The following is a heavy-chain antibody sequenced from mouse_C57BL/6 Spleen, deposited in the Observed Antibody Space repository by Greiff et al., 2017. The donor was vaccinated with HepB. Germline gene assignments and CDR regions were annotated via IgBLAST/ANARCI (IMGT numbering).Heavy chain of an antibody. CDR3: ARDMVTTAC. V-gene: IGHV1-59*01. D-gene: IGHD2-2*01. CDR1: GYTFTSYW. J-gene: IGHJ3*01. Sequence: QVQLQQPGAELVRPGTSVKLSCKASGYTFTSYWMPWVKQRPGQGLEWIGVIDPSDSYTNYNQKFKGQATLTVDTSSSTAYMQLSSLTSEDSTGYYCARDMVTTACWGQVTLVTVAA. CDR2: IDPSDSYT.